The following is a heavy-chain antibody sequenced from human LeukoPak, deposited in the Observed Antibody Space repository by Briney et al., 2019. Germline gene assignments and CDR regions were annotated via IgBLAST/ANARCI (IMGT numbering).Heavy chain of an antibody. Sequence: PGGSLRLSCAASGFTFSTYSMNWVRQAPGKGLEWVSSISSSSSYIYYADSVKGRFTISRDNAKNSLYLQMNSLRAEDTAVYYCARDQGSYYWLNYWGQGTLVTVSS. V-gene: IGHV3-21*01. CDR3: ARDQGSYYWLNY. CDR1: GFTFSTYS. CDR2: ISSSSSYI. D-gene: IGHD1-26*01. J-gene: IGHJ4*02.